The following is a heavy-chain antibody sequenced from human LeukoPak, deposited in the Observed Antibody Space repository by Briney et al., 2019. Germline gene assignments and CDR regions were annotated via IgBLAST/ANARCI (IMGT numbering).Heavy chain of an antibody. CDR2: INPNSGGT. Sequence: ASVKVSCKASGYTFTGYYMHWVRQAPGQGLEWMGRINPNSGGTNYAQMFQGRVTMTRDTSISTAYMELSRLRSDDTAVYYCASRLLGVVNDYWGQGTLVTVSS. D-gene: IGHD3-3*01. J-gene: IGHJ4*02. CDR1: GYTFTGYY. V-gene: IGHV1-2*06. CDR3: ASRLLGVVNDY.